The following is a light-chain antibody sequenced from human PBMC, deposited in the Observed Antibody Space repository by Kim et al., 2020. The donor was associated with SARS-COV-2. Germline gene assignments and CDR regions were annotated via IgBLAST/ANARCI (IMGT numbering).Light chain of an antibody. J-gene: IGLJ3*02. Sequence: RVNISCTEHSSNIGAGYDVHWYQQLPGTAPKLLIYGNSNRPSGVPDRFSGSKSGTSASLAITGLQAEDEGDYYCQSYDSSLTDWVFGGGTQLTVL. CDR1: SSNIGAGYD. CDR3: QSYDSSLTDWV. V-gene: IGLV1-40*01. CDR2: GNS.